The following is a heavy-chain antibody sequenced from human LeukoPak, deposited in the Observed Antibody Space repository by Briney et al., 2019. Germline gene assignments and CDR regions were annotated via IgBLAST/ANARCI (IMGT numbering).Heavy chain of an antibody. CDR2: IRYDGSNK. D-gene: IGHD4-17*01. J-gene: IGHJ4*02. Sequence: GRSLRLSCAASGFTFSSYGMHWVRQAPGKGLEWVAFIRYDGSNKYYADSVKGRFTISRDNSKNTLYLQMNSLRAEDTAVYYCAKDLLSTVTTILDYWGQGTLVTVSS. CDR1: GFTFSSYG. CDR3: AKDLLSTVTTILDY. V-gene: IGHV3-30*02.